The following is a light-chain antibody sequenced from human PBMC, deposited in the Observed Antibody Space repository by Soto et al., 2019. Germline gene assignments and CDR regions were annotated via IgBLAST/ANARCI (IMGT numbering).Light chain of an antibody. CDR1: QSLSNY. J-gene: IGKJ3*01. Sequence: DIQMTQSPSSLSASVGDRVTITCRASQSLSNYLNWYQQKPGKAPKLLIFAASNLQSGVPSRFSGSGSGTDFTLTISSLQPEDFATYYCQESYNTLTFTLGPGTKVDIK. V-gene: IGKV1-39*01. CDR3: QESYNTLTFT. CDR2: AAS.